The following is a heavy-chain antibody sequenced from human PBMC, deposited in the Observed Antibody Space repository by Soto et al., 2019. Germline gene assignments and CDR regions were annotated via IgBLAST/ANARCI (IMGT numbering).Heavy chain of an antibody. D-gene: IGHD2-2*01. J-gene: IGHJ4*02. V-gene: IGHV4-34*01. CDR1: GGSFSGYY. CDR2: INHSGST. Sequence: SETLSLTCAVYGGSFSGYYWSWIRQPPGKGLEWIGEINHSGSTNYNPSLKSRVTISVDTSKNQFSLKLSSVTAADTAVYYCARGGDIVVVPAANQFDYWGQGTLVTVSS. CDR3: ARGGDIVVVPAANQFDY.